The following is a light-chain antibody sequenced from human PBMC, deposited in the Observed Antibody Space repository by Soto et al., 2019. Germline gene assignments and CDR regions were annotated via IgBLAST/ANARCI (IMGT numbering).Light chain of an antibody. CDR3: QRFNRYSEA. CDR1: QTISSW. J-gene: IGKJ1*01. V-gene: IGKV1-5*03. CDR2: KAS. Sequence: DIQMTQSPSTLSGSVGDRVTITCRASQTISSWLAWYQQKPGKAPKLLIYKASTLKSGVPSRFSGSGSGTECTLTLSSLQPDDFATYYCQRFNRYSEAFGQGTKVELK.